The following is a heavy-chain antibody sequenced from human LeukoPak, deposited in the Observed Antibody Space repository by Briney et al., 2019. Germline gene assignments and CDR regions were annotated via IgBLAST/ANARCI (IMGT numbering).Heavy chain of an antibody. Sequence: PSETLSLTCAVSGGSISSGGYSWSWIRQPPGKGLEWIGYIYHSGSTYYNPSLKSRVTISVDRSKNQFSLKLNSVTAADTAVYYCARGSSGWYGYYFDYWGQGTLVTVSS. CDR1: GGSISSGGYS. D-gene: IGHD6-19*01. V-gene: IGHV4-30-2*01. CDR3: ARGSSGWYGYYFDY. CDR2: IYHSGST. J-gene: IGHJ4*02.